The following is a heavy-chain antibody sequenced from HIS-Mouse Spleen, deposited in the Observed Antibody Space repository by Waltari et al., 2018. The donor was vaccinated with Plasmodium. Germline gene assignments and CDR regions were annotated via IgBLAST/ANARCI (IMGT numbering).Heavy chain of an antibody. V-gene: IGHV4-59*01. D-gene: IGHD6-6*01. CDR3: ARGPHPGIAARGFDP. Sequence: QVQLQESGPGLVKPSETLSLTCTAPGGSISSYYWTWIRQPPGQGLEWIGYIHYSGSTNYSPSLKSRVTISVDTSKNQFSLKLSSVTAADTAVYYCARGPHPGIAARGFDPWGQGTLVTVSS. CDR2: IHYSGST. CDR1: GGSISSYY. J-gene: IGHJ5*02.